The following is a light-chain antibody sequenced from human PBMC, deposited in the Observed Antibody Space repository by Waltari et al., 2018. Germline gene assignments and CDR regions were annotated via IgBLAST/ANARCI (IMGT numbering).Light chain of an antibody. J-gene: IGKJ1*01. CDR3: QQRSNWPWT. CDR2: DAS. Sequence: EIVLTQSPATLSLSPGERATLSCRASQSVSSDLAWYQQKPGESPRHLIYDASYRATSIPARFSGGGSGTDFTLTISSLEPEDFAAYYCQQRSNWPWTFGQGTKVEIK. CDR1: QSVSSD. V-gene: IGKV3-11*01.